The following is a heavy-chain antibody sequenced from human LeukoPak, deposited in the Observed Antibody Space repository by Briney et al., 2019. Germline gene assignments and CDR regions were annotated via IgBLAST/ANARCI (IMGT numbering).Heavy chain of an antibody. J-gene: IGHJ4*02. V-gene: IGHV3-7*01. CDR3: ARGTGAIDY. CDR1: GFAFSYYW. Sequence: GGSLRLSCAASGFAFSYYWMSWVRQAPGKGLEWVANIKQDGSEKYFVDSVKGRFTISRDNAKNSLYLQMSSLRAEDTAVYHCARGTGAIDYWGQGTLVTVSS. D-gene: IGHD1-26*01. CDR2: IKQDGSEK.